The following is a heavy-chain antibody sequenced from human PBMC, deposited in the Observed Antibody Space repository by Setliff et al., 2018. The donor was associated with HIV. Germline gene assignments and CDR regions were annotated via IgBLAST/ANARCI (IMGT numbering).Heavy chain of an antibody. D-gene: IGHD3-9*01. V-gene: IGHV4-4*07. CDR1: GRSISNYY. Sequence: SETLFLTCTVPGRSISNYYWAWIRQPAGKGLEWIGRIYSSGSTDYNPSLRSRVTMSVDTSNNQFSLRLTSVTAADTAVYYCARKYYDILTGIYYYMDVWGKGTAVTVSS. J-gene: IGHJ6*03. CDR2: IYSSGST. CDR3: ARKYYDILTGIYYYMDV.